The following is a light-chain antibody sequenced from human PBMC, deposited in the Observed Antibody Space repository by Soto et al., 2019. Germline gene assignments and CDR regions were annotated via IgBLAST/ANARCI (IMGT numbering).Light chain of an antibody. CDR1: QTVSSN. CDR2: GAS. Sequence: EIVMTQSPATLSLSPGERATLSCRASQTVSSNLAWYQQKPGQAPRLLIHGASTRATGVPARFSGSGSGTEFTLPISSLQSEDVAVYYCQQYHNWPPQYTFGQGTKLQIK. CDR3: QQYHNWPPQYT. V-gene: IGKV3-15*01. J-gene: IGKJ2*01.